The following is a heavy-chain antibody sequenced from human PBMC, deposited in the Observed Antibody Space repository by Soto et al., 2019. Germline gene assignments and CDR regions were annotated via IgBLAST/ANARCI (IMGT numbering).Heavy chain of an antibody. D-gene: IGHD4-17*01. Sequence: QVQLVESGGGVVQPGRSLRLSCAASGFTFSSYGMHWVRQAPGKGLEWVAVISYDGNNKYYADSVKGRFTISRDNSXXTLYLQMNSLRAEDTAVYYCANSPVSVTTTLSFDYWGQGTLVTVSS. CDR3: ANSPVSVTTTLSFDY. V-gene: IGHV3-30*18. CDR2: ISYDGNNK. CDR1: GFTFSSYG. J-gene: IGHJ4*02.